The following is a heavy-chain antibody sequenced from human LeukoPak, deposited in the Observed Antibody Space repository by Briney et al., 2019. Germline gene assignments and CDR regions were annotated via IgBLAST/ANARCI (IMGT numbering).Heavy chain of an antibody. CDR3: AGSGSYLGY. Sequence: PSETLSLTCTVSGGSISSYYWSWIRQPPGKGLEWIGYIYYSGSTNYNPSLKSRVTISVDTSKNQFSLKLSSVTAADTAVYYCAGSGSYLGYWGQGTLVTVSS. CDR1: GGSISSYY. D-gene: IGHD1-26*01. V-gene: IGHV4-59*01. J-gene: IGHJ4*02. CDR2: IYYSGST.